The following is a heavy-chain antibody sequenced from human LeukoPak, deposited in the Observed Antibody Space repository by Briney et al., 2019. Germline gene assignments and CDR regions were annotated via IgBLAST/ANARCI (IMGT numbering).Heavy chain of an antibody. CDR3: ASGSVLRYFDWLLRHYYFDY. CDR1: GGSISSSSYY. V-gene: IGHV4-39*07. CDR2: IYYSGST. J-gene: IGHJ4*02. D-gene: IGHD3-9*01. Sequence: SETLSLTCTVSGGSISSSSYYWGWIRQPPGKGLEWIGSIYYSGSTYYNPSLKSRVTISVDTSKNQFSLKLSSVPAADTAVYYCASGSVLRYFDWLLRHYYFDYWGQGTLVTVSS.